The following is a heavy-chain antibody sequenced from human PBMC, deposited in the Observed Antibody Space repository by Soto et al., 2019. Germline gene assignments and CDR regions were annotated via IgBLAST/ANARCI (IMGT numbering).Heavy chain of an antibody. Sequence: GGSLRLSCAASGFTVSSNYMSWVRQAPGKGLEWVSVIYSGGSTYYVDSVKGRFTISRDNAKNSLYLQMNSLRVEDTAVYYCARGVYAFDIWGQGIMVTVSS. CDR2: IYSGGST. V-gene: IGHV3-66*01. CDR3: ARGVYAFDI. CDR1: GFTVSSNY. J-gene: IGHJ3*02. D-gene: IGHD3-16*01.